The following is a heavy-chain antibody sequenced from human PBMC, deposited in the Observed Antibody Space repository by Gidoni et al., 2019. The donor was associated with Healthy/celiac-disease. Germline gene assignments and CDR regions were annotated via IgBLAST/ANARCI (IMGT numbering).Heavy chain of an antibody. CDR2: ISSSGSTI. Sequence: EVQLVASGGGWVQPGGSLRLPCATSGFTFSCYEMNWVRQAPRQGLEWVSYISSSGSTIYYADSVKVRFTISRDNAKNSLYLQMNSLRAEDTAVYYCARVVWFDPWGQGTLVTVSS. CDR1: GFTFSCYE. V-gene: IGHV3-48*03. CDR3: ARVVWFDP. J-gene: IGHJ5*02.